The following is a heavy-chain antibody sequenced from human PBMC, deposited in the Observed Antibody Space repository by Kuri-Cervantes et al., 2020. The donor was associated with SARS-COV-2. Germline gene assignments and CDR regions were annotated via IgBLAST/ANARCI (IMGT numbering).Heavy chain of an antibody. Sequence: GESLKISCAASGFTFSSYGMHWVRQAPGKGLEWVSGINWNGGSTGYADSVKGRFTISRDNAKNSLYLQMNSLRAEDTAVYYCARDASVRFGEVYFDYWGQGTLVTVSS. CDR2: INWNGGST. V-gene: IGHV3-20*04. J-gene: IGHJ4*02. D-gene: IGHD3-10*01. CDR3: ARDASVRFGEVYFDY. CDR1: GFTFSSYG.